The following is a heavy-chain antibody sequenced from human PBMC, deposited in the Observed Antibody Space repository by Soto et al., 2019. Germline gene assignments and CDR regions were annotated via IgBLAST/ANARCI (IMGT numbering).Heavy chain of an antibody. J-gene: IGHJ6*02. Sequence: GESLKISCKGSGYTFNTNWIGWVRQMPGKGLEWMGIIYPGDSDTRYSPSFQGQVTISADKSISTAYLQWSSLKASDTAMYYCERQVDHGYYFYGMDVWGQGTTVTVSS. CDR3: ERQVDHGYYFYGMDV. V-gene: IGHV5-51*01. CDR1: GYTFNTNW. D-gene: IGHD1-26*01. CDR2: IYPGDSDT.